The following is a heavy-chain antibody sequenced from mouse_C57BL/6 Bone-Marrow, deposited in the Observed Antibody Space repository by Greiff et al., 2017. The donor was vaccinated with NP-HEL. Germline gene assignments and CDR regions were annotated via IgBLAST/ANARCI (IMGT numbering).Heavy chain of an antibody. CDR1: GYAFSSSW. V-gene: IGHV1-82*01. D-gene: IGHD2-1*01. J-gene: IGHJ2*01. CDR2: IYPGDGDT. CDR3: ARLGYYGNYLDY. Sequence: QVQLKESGPELVKPGASVKISCKASGYAFSSSWMNWVKQRPGKGLEWIGRIYPGDGDTNYNGKFKGKATLTADQSSSTAYMQLSSLTSEDSAVYFCARLGYYGNYLDYWGQGTTLTVSS.